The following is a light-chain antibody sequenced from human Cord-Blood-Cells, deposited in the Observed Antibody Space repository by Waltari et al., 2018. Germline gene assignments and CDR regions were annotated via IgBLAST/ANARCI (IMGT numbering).Light chain of an antibody. J-gene: IGKJ3*01. CDR1: RGISSY. CDR3: QQYYSYHT. Sequence: AIRMTQSPSSFSASTGDRVTITCRASRGISSYLAWYKQKPGKAPKLLIYAASTLQSGVPSRFSGSGSGTDFTLTISCLQSEDFATYYCQQYYSYHTFGPGTKVDIK. V-gene: IGKV1-8*01. CDR2: AAS.